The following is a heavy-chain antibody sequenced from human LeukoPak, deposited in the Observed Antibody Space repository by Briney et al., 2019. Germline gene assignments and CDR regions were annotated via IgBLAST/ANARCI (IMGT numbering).Heavy chain of an antibody. CDR3: VRENYSSGWYGIIDY. CDR1: GESFSDYS. CDR2: IDHTGSA. J-gene: IGHJ4*02. V-gene: IGHV4-34*01. D-gene: IGHD6-19*01. Sequence: SETLSLTCAVYGESFSDYSWSWIRQPPGKGLGWIGEIDHTGSANYNPSLKSRVTISVDTSKNQFSLKLSSVTAADTAVYYCVRENYSSGWYGIIDYWGQGTLVTVSS.